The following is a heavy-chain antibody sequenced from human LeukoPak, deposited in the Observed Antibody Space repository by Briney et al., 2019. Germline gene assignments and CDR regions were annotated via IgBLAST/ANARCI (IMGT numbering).Heavy chain of an antibody. CDR1: GFTFSNFA. CDR2: ITATGGAT. D-gene: IGHD6-13*01. J-gene: IGHJ4*02. V-gene: IGHV3-23*01. Sequence: PGGSLRLSCVGSGFTFSNFAMSWVRQAPGKGLEWVSRITATGGATYYADSVKGRFTISRDNSKNTLYLQMNSLRAEDTAVYYCAREGGSSSWYDYWGQGTLVTVSS. CDR3: AREGGSSSWYDY.